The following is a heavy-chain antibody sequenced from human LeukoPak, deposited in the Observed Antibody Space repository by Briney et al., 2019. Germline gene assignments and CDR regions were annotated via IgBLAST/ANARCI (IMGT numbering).Heavy chain of an antibody. Sequence: EINHSGSTNYNPSLKSRVTISVDTSKNQFSLKLSSVTAADTAVYYCARSFSLYYYYYYMDVWGKGTTVTVSS. D-gene: IGHD3-16*02. CDR3: ARSFSLYYYYYYMDV. J-gene: IGHJ6*03. CDR2: INHSGST. V-gene: IGHV4-34*01.